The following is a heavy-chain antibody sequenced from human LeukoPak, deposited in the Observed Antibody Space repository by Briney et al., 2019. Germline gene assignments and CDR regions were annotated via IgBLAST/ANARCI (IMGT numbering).Heavy chain of an antibody. D-gene: IGHD6-6*01. CDR1: GGSISSSSYY. CDR3: ARGRRAARQPDAFDI. J-gene: IGHJ3*02. Sequence: PSETLSLTCTVSGGSISSSSYYWGWIRQPPGKGLEWIGSIYYSGSTYYNPSLKSRVTISVDTSKNQFSLKLSSATAADTAVYYCARGRRAARQPDAFDIWGQGTMVTVSS. V-gene: IGHV4-39*01. CDR2: IYYSGST.